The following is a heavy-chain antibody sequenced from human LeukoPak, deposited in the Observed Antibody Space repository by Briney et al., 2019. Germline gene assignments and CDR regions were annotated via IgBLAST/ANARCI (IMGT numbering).Heavy chain of an antibody. Sequence: PGGSLRLSCAASEFTFSSYGMHWVRQAPGKGLEWVALIGYDGTNEYYADSVKGRFTISRDNSKNTLYLQMKSLRAGDTAIYYCARGARERGFDYWGQGTLVTVSS. CDR2: IGYDGTNE. CDR3: ARGARERGFDY. V-gene: IGHV3-33*01. CDR1: EFTFSSYG. D-gene: IGHD1-26*01. J-gene: IGHJ4*02.